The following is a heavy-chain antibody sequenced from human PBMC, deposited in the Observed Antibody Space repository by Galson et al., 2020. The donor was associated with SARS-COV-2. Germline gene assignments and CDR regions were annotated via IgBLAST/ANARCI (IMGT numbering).Heavy chain of an antibody. CDR1: EFTVSSNY. Sequence: SGGSRGVSGSSAEFTVSSNYMSWVSQAPGKGLEWVSVIYSGGTTKYADSVKGRFTISRDNSKNTLYLQMNSLRADDTAVYYCARDVCASSWCFDPWGQGTLVTVSS. D-gene: IGHD6-13*01. J-gene: IGHJ5*02. V-gene: IGHV3-53*01. CDR2: IYSGGTT. CDR3: ARDVCASSWCFDP.